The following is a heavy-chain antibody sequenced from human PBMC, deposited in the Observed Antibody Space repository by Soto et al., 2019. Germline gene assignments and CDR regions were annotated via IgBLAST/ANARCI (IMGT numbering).Heavy chain of an antibody. CDR3: ARFDRNAFDI. Sequence: SETLSLTCXVSGASISSYYWSWIRQPPGKGLEWIGYIYYSGSTNYNPSLKSRVTISVDTSKNQFSLKLSSVTAADTAVYYRARFDRNAFDIWGQGTMVTVSS. CDR1: GASISSYY. D-gene: IGHD3-9*01. J-gene: IGHJ3*02. CDR2: IYYSGST. V-gene: IGHV4-59*01.